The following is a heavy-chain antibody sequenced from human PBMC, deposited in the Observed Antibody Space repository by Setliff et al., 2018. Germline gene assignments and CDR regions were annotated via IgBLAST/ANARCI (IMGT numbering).Heavy chain of an antibody. CDR3: APHSRSSDWRALDY. CDR1: GFTFSSYS. CDR2: ITDDGGTT. D-gene: IGHD2-2*01. J-gene: IGHJ4*02. V-gene: IGHV3-23*01. Sequence: LRLSCAASGFTFSSYSMNWVRQAPGKGLEWVSAITDDGGTTHYAGSVKGRFTIARDNSKNILYLQMNSLRAEDTAVYYCAPHSRSSDWRALDYWGQGTLVTVSS.